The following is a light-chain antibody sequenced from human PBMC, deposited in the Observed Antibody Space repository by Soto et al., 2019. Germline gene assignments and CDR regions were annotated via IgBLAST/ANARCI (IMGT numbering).Light chain of an antibody. Sequence: QSALTQPASVSGSPGQSITISCPGTSSDVGGYNYVSWYQHHPGKAPKLMIYEVTSRPSGVSNRFSGSKSGNTASLTITGLQAEDEADYYCSSYTSSTTLYVFGTGTKVTVL. CDR2: EVT. CDR3: SSYTSSTTLYV. J-gene: IGLJ1*01. V-gene: IGLV2-14*01. CDR1: SSDVGGYNY.